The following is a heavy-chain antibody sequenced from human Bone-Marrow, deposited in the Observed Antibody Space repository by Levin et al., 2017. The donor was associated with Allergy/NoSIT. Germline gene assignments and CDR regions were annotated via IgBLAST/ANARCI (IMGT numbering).Heavy chain of an antibody. Sequence: SVKVSCKASGGTFSSFAISWVRQAPGQGLEWMGGIIPIFGTVNYAQKFQGRVTITADKSTSTAYMELSSLRSEDTAVYYCAFRVGATLGSCGQGTLVTVSS. CDR1: GGTFSSFA. J-gene: IGHJ5*02. CDR3: AFRVGATLGS. D-gene: IGHD1-26*01. V-gene: IGHV1-69*06. CDR2: IIPIFGTV.